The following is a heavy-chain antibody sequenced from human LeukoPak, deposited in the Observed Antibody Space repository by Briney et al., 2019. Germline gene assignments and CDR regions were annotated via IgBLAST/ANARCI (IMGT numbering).Heavy chain of an antibody. CDR3: AKALTASGNYYDY. J-gene: IGHJ4*02. CDR1: GFTFSSYA. Sequence: GRSLRLSCAASGFTFSSYAMSWVRQAPGKGLEWVSAISGSGGSTYYADSVKGRFTISRDNSKNTLYLQMDSLRAEDTAVYYCAKALTASGNYYDYWGQGTLVTVSS. D-gene: IGHD1-26*01. V-gene: IGHV3-23*01. CDR2: ISGSGGST.